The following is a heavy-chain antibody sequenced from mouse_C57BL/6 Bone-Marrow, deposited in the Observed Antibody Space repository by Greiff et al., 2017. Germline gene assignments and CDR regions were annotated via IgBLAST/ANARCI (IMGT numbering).Heavy chain of an antibody. J-gene: IGHJ2*01. Sequence: VQLKESGAELVRPGASVKFSCTASGFNIQDYYMHWVKQRPEQGLEWIGRIDPEDGDTEYAPKFQGKATMTADTSSNTAYLQLSSLTSEDTAVDYCNSNTTVVAFDYWGQGTTLTVSS. CDR2: IDPEDGDT. CDR3: NSNTTVVAFDY. V-gene: IGHV14-1*01. D-gene: IGHD1-1*01. CDR1: GFNIQDYY.